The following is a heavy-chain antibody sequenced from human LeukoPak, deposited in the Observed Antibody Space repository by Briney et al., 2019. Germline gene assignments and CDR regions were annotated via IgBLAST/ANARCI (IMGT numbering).Heavy chain of an antibody. D-gene: IGHD5-18*01. Sequence: GESLKISCKGSGYSFTSYWIGWVRQMPGKGLEWMGIIYPGDSDTRYSPSFQGQVTISADKSISTAYLQWSSLKASDTAMYYCASLEDTAMATAAFDIWGQGTMVTVSS. V-gene: IGHV5-51*01. CDR2: IYPGDSDT. J-gene: IGHJ3*02. CDR3: ASLEDTAMATAAFDI. CDR1: GYSFTSYW.